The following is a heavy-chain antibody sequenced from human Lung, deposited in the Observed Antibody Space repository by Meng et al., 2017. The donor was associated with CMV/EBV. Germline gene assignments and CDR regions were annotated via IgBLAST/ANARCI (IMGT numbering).Heavy chain of an antibody. V-gene: IGHV3-30-3*01. CDR2: ISSDGDDK. J-gene: IGHJ2*01. CDR3: ARDDTDA. CDR1: GFTFSRSA. Sequence: GGSLRLSCAASGFTFSRSAIHWIRQAPGKGLEWVAVISSDGDDKYYADSVKGRFTISRDNSKNRLYLQMNSLRVEDTAIYYCARDDTDAWGRGTRVTVSS.